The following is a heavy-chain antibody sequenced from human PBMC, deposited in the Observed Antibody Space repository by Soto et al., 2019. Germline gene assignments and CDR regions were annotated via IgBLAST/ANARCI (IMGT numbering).Heavy chain of an antibody. J-gene: IGHJ4*02. D-gene: IGHD3-22*01. CDR1: GFTFRDHW. CDR2: INSDGSTT. CDR3: AKRDGYYLDF. V-gene: IGHV3-74*01. Sequence: GGSLRLSCAASGFTFRDHWMHWVRQAPGKGLVWVSRINSDGSTTTYADSVKGRFTISRDNAKSTLYLQMSSLRVEDTAVYYCAKRDGYYLDFWGPGTLVTVSS.